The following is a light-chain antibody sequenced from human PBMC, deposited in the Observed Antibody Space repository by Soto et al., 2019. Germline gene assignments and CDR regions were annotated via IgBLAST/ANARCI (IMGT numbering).Light chain of an antibody. CDR1: SSDVGGFNF. CDR3: SSCTSSTTL. CDR2: DVS. Sequence: QSALTQPASVSGSPGQSITISCTVISSDVGGFNFVSWYQQHPGKAPKLMIYDVSNRPSGVSNRFSGSKSGNTASLTISGLQAEDEADYYCSSCTSSTTLFGTGTKLTVL. V-gene: IGLV2-14*03. J-gene: IGLJ1*01.